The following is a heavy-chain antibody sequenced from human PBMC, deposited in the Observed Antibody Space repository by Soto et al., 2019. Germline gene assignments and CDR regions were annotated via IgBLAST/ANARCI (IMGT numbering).Heavy chain of an antibody. CDR3: ARLRRYCSGGSCPTGINN. Sequence: PSETLSLTCTVSGGSISSSSYYWGWIRQPPGKGLEWIGSIYYSGSTYYNPSLKSRVTISVDTSKNQFSLKLSSVTAADTAVYYCARLRRYCSGGSCPTGINNWGQGTLVTVSS. CDR1: GGSISSSSYY. V-gene: IGHV4-39*01. D-gene: IGHD2-15*01. J-gene: IGHJ4*02. CDR2: IYYSGST.